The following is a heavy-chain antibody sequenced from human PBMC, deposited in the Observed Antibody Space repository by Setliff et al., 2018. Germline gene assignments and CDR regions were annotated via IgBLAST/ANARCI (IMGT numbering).Heavy chain of an antibody. CDR2: TIPMFGST. CDR3: ARGPPDFVVVPAAAKFDY. Sequence: SVKVSCKASGDTFRSYGISWVRQAPGQGLEWMGGTIPMFGSTSYAQKFQGRVTIITDESTTTAYMELSSLRSEDTAMYYCARGPPDFVVVPAAAKFDYWGQGTLVTVSS. CDR1: GDTFRSYG. V-gene: IGHV1-69*05. J-gene: IGHJ4*02. D-gene: IGHD2-2*01.